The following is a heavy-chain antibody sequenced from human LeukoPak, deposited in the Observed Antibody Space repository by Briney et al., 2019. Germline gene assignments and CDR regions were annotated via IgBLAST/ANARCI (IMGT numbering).Heavy chain of an antibody. Sequence: SETLPLTCAVYGGSFSGYYWSWIRQPPGKGLEWIGEINHSGSTNYNPSFKSRVTISVDTSKNQFSLKLSSVTAADTAVYYCARAYYDFWSGPSGYYYMDVWGKGTTVTVSS. CDR2: INHSGST. J-gene: IGHJ6*03. CDR3: ARAYYDFWSGPSGYYYMDV. V-gene: IGHV4-34*01. CDR1: GGSFSGYY. D-gene: IGHD3-3*01.